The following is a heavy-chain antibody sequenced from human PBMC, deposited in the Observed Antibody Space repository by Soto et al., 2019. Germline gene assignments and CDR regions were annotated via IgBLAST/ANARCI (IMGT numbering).Heavy chain of an antibody. CDR1: GFTFGDYA. CDR2: IRSKAYGGTT. V-gene: IGHV3-49*03. J-gene: IGHJ4*02. D-gene: IGHD3-16*02. CDR3: TRLTQYYDYIWGSYRHIDY. Sequence: GGSLRLSCTASGFTFGDYAMSWFRQAPGKGLEWVGFIRSKAYGGTTEYAASVKGRFTISRDDSKSIAYLQMNSLKTEDSAVYYCTRLTQYYDYIWGSYRHIDYWGQGTLVTVSS.